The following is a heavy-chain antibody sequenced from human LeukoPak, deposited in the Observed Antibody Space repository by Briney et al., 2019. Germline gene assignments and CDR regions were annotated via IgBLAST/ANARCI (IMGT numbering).Heavy chain of an antibody. CDR1: GGTFSSYA. J-gene: IGHJ4*02. CDR3: ARGPIAVAGSFDY. Sequence: SVKVSCTASGGTFSSYAIDWVRQAPGQGLEWMGGIIPIFGTANYAQKFQGRVTITADESTSTAYMELSSLRSEDTAVYYCARGPIAVAGSFDYWGQGTLVTVSS. V-gene: IGHV1-69*13. CDR2: IIPIFGTA. D-gene: IGHD6-19*01.